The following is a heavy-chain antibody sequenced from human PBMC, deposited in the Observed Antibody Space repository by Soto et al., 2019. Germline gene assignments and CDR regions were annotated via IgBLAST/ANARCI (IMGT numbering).Heavy chain of an antibody. CDR3: ARRYGVWTVIGYSGYVDY. CDR1: GYTFTSYG. D-gene: IGHD5-12*01. J-gene: IGHJ4*02. Sequence: QVQLVQSGAEVKKPGASVKVSCKASGYTFTSYGISWVRQAPGQGLEGMGGISAYNGNTNYAQKLQGRVTMTTDTSTSTAYMELRSLRSDDTAVYYCARRYGVWTVIGYSGYVDYWGQGTLVTVSS. CDR2: ISAYNGNT. V-gene: IGHV1-18*01.